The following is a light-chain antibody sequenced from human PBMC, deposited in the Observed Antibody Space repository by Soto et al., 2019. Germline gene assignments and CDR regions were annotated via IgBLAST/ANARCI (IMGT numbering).Light chain of an antibody. J-gene: IGLJ2*01. CDR3: CSYTSISTSAV. Sequence: QSALNQPASVSGSPGQSITISCTGTSSDIGDYTHVSWYQQHPGKAPKLIIYEVSDRPSGVSNRFSGSKSGNTASLTISGLQTEDEADYYCCSYTSISTSAVFGGGTKLTVL. CDR1: SSDIGDYTH. CDR2: EVS. V-gene: IGLV2-14*01.